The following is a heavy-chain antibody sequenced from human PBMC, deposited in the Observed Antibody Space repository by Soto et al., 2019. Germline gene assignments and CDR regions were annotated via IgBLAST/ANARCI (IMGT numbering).Heavy chain of an antibody. CDR3: AREFMITFGGVIVSYYMDV. Sequence: ASVKVSCKASGYTFTSYGISWVRQAPGQGLEWMGWISAYNGNTNYAQKLQGRVTMTTDTSTSTAYMELRSLRSDDTAVYYCAREFMITFGGVIVSYYMDVWGKGTTVTVSS. CDR2: ISAYNGNT. J-gene: IGHJ6*03. D-gene: IGHD3-16*02. V-gene: IGHV1-18*01. CDR1: GYTFTSYG.